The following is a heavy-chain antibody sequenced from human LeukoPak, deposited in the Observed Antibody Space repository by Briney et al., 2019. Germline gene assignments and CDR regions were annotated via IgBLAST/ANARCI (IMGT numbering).Heavy chain of an antibody. CDR1: GGFISSYF. Sequence: SETLSLTCTVSGGFISSYFWSWIRQPPGKGLEWIGYIYYSGSTNYNPSLKSRVTISVDTSKNQFSLKLSSVTAADTAVYYCASARLGSGLEGAFDIWGQGTMVTVSS. CDR2: IYYSGST. J-gene: IGHJ3*02. V-gene: IGHV4-59*01. CDR3: ASARLGSGLEGAFDI. D-gene: IGHD6-25*01.